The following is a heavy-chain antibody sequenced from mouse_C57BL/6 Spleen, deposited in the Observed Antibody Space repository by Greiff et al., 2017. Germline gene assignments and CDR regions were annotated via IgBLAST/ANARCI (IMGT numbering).Heavy chain of an antibody. Sequence: QVQLLQSGAELVKPGASVKMSCKASGYAFTTYPIAWMRQNPGKSLEWIGNFHPYNDDTKYNEKFKGKTTLTVEKSSSTVYLELSRLTSDDSAVYYCARGYYGSSWAMDYWGQGTTVTVSS. CDR2: FHPYNDDT. J-gene: IGHJ4*01. D-gene: IGHD1-1*01. V-gene: IGHV1-47*01. CDR3: ARGYYGSSWAMDY. CDR1: GYAFTTYP.